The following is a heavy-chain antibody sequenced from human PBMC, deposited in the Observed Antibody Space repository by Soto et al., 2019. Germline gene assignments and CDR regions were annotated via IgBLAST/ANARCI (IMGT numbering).Heavy chain of an antibody. CDR3: SGHGGYSAP. D-gene: IGHD3-16*01. CDR1: GFNFPDHA. CDR2: ISGTTYGGTT. J-gene: IGHJ4*02. Sequence: PGGSLRLSCSASGFNFPDHALSWFRQAPGKGPEWVALISGTTYGGTTEYAASVRGRFIVSREDAKRIAYLQMNSLKIEDTAVYYCSGHGGYSAPWGPGTLVTVSS. V-gene: IGHV3-49*03.